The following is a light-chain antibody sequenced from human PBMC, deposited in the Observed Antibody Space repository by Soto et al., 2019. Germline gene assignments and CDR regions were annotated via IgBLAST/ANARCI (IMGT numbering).Light chain of an antibody. J-gene: IGKJ2*01. Sequence: DIQMTQSPSSLSASVGDRVTITCRASHTFSSFLNWYQQKRGKPPTLLIYGAFNLRSGVPSRFAGSGGGAEFRLTISSLQPGDFATYYWQQTYRPPFTFGQGTSLELK. V-gene: IGKV1-39*01. CDR1: HTFSSF. CDR2: GAF. CDR3: QQTYRPPFT.